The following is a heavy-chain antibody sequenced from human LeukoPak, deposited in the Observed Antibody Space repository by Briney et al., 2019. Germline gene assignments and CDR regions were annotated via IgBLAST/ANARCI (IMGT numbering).Heavy chain of an antibody. CDR2: INTNTGNP. D-gene: IGHD4-17*01. V-gene: IGHV7-4-1*02. Sequence: GASVRVSCTASGYTFTSYAMNWVRQAPGQGLEWMGWINTNTGNPTYAQGFTGRFVFSLDTSVSTAYLQISSLKAEDTAVYYCARIGGDYGDYQYYYYGMDVWGQGTTVTVSS. CDR1: GYTFTSYA. J-gene: IGHJ6*02. CDR3: ARIGGDYGDYQYYYYGMDV.